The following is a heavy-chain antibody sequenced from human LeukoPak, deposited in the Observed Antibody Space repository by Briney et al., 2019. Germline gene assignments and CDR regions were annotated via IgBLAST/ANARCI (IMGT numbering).Heavy chain of an antibody. J-gene: IGHJ4*02. D-gene: IGHD3-22*01. CDR3: ARVGPAPDSSGYYYFDY. Sequence: PWETLSLTCGVYGGAFSGYYWSGIRKPPGKGLEWMGEINHGGSTNYNPSLKSPVTISGDTSKNQFSLKLSSVTAADTAVDYCARVGPAPDSSGYYYFDYWGQGTLVTVSS. V-gene: IGHV4-34*01. CDR2: INHGGST. CDR1: GGAFSGYY.